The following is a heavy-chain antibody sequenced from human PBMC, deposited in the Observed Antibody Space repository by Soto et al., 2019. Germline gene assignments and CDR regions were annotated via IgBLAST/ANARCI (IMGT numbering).Heavy chain of an antibody. J-gene: IGHJ4*02. D-gene: IGHD2-21*02. CDR1: GGSISSYY. Sequence: PSETLSLTCTVSGGSISSYYWSWIRQPPGKGLEWIGYIYYSGSTNYNPSLKSRVTISVDTSKNQFSLKLSSVTAADTAVYYCARSRVRGGDYLSSPYWGQGTLVTVSS. V-gene: IGHV4-59*01. CDR2: IYYSGST. CDR3: ARSRVRGGDYLSSPY.